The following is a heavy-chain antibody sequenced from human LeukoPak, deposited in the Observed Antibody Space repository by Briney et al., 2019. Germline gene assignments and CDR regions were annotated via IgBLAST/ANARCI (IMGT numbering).Heavy chain of an antibody. CDR2: IYYSGST. J-gene: IGHJ4*02. CDR3: ASPSEDSSGWESFDY. CDR1: GGSISSYY. D-gene: IGHD6-19*01. Sequence: PSETLSLTCTVSGGSISSYYWIWIRQPPGKGLEWIGYIYYSGSTNYNTSLKSRVTISVDTSKNQFSLKLSSVTAADTAVYYCASPSEDSSGWESFDYWGQGTLVTVSS. V-gene: IGHV4-59*01.